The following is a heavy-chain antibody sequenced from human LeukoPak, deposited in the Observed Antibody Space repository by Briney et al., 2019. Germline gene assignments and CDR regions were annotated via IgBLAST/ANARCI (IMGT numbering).Heavy chain of an antibody. CDR1: GFTFSTYA. D-gene: IGHD4-17*01. V-gene: IGHV3-23*01. CDR2: ISGTGGST. Sequence: PGGSLRLSCAASGFTFSTYAMTWVRQAPGKGLEWVSLISGTGGSTYYADSVKGRFTISRDNSKNSLYLQMDSLTADDTAVYFCACLRGPSDYWGQGTLVTVSS. CDR3: ACLRGPSDY. J-gene: IGHJ4*02.